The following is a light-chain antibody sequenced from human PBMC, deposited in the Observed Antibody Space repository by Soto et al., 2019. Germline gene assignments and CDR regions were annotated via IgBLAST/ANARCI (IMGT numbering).Light chain of an antibody. CDR3: SSYTSSSTLFYV. V-gene: IGLV2-14*01. CDR1: SSDVGGYNY. Sequence: QSGLTQPASVSGSPGQSITISCTGTSSDVGGYNYVSWYQQHPGKAPKLMIYDVSNRPSGVSNRFSGSKSGNTASLTISGLQAEDEADYYCSSYTSSSTLFYVFGTGTKVTVL. J-gene: IGLJ1*01. CDR2: DVS.